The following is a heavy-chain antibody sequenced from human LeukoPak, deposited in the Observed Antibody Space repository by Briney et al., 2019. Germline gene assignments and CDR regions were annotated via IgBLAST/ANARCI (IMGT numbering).Heavy chain of an antibody. CDR2: TSYDGSNK. V-gene: IGHV3-30*18. J-gene: IGHJ4*02. CDR3: AKTLYYDFWSGYSYYFDY. Sequence: GGSLRLSCAASGFTFSGYGMHWVRQAPGKGLEWVAVTSYDGSNKYYRDSVRGRFTISRDNSKNTLYLQMNSLRAEDTAVYYCAKTLYYDFWSGYSYYFDYWGQGTLVTVSS. D-gene: IGHD3-3*01. CDR1: GFTFSGYG.